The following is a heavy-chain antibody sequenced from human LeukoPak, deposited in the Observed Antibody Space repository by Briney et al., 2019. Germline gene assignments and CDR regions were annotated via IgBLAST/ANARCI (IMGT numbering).Heavy chain of an antibody. CDR3: ARDAPGNTALDY. D-gene: IGHD5-18*01. J-gene: IGHJ4*02. CDR2: INGYGSST. Sequence: GGSLRLSCAPSGFMFSRHWMSWVRQAPGKGLVWVSRINGYGSSTDFADSVKGRFTISRDNAKNTLYLQMNSLRAEDTAVYYCARDAPGNTALDYWGQGTLVTVSS. V-gene: IGHV3-74*01. CDR1: GFMFSRHW.